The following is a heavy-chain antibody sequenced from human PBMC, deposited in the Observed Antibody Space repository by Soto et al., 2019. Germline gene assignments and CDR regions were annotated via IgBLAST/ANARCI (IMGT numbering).Heavy chain of an antibody. CDR1: GFTFSSYA. J-gene: IGHJ4*02. V-gene: IGHV3-23*01. CDR2: ISGSGGST. D-gene: IGHD3-3*01. Sequence: GGSLRLPCAASGFTFSSYAMSWVRQAPGKGLEWVSAISGSGGSTYYADSVKSRFTISRDNSKNTLYLQMNSLRAEDTAVYYCAKVYYDFWSGYYGSFDYWGQGTLVIVSS. CDR3: AKVYYDFWSGYYGSFDY.